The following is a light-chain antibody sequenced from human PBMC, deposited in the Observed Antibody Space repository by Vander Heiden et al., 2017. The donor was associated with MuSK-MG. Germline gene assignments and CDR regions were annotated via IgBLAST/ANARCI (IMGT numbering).Light chain of an antibody. V-gene: IGKV1-5*03. CDR1: QSISSW. J-gene: IGKJ1*01. Sequence: DIQMTQSPSPLSAYVGDRVTITCRASQSISSWLAWYQQKPGNAPKLLIYKASSLESGVPSRFSGSGSGTEFTLTISSLQPDDFATYYCQQYNSSPWTFGQGTKVEIK. CDR2: KAS. CDR3: QQYNSSPWT.